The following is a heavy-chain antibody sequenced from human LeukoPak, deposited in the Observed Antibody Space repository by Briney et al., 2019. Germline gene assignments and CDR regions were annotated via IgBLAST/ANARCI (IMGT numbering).Heavy chain of an antibody. CDR2: IYYSGST. J-gene: IGHJ5*02. CDR1: GGSISSYY. D-gene: IGHD6-6*01. V-gene: IGHV4-59*08. CDR3: ASQKLLPYSSSFSWFDP. Sequence: TSETLSLTCTVSGGSISSYYWSWIRQPPGKGLEWIGYIYYSGSTNYNPSLKSRVTISVDTSKNQLSLKLSSVTAADTAVYYCASQKLLPYSSSFSWFDPWGQGTLVTVSS.